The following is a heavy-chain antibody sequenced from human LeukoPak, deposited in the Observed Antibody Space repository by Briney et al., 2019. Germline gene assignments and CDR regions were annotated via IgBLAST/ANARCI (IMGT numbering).Heavy chain of an antibody. Sequence: PGGSLRLSCAASGFTLSSYSMNWVRQAPGKGLEWVSSISSSSSYIYYADSVKGRFTISRDNAKDSLYLQMNSLRGEDTAVYYCARDNLKIGLVAGKIFDYWGQGTLVTVSS. CDR2: ISSSSSYI. D-gene: IGHD6-19*01. CDR1: GFTLSSYS. V-gene: IGHV3-21*01. CDR3: ARDNLKIGLVAGKIFDY. J-gene: IGHJ4*02.